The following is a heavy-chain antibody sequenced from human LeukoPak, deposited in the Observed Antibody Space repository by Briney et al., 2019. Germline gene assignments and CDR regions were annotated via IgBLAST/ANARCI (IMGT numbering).Heavy chain of an antibody. CDR2: IGTAGDT. Sequence: QPGGSLRLSCAASGFTFSDYDMHWVRQATGKGLEWVSAIGTAGDTYYTGSVKERSTTPSGNDNNYTYLPMNSLRAGDTAVYYCARVAKERVGGVYYFDYWGQGTLVTVSS. CDR1: GFTFSDYD. CDR3: ARVAKERVGGVYYFDY. D-gene: IGHD1-1*01. V-gene: IGHV3-13*01. J-gene: IGHJ4*02.